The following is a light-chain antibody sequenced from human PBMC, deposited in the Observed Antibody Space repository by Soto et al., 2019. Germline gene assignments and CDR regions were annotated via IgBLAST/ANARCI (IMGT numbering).Light chain of an antibody. CDR2: DVY. CDR1: SSDVGGFNY. V-gene: IGLV2-14*01. Sequence: QSALTQPASVSGSPGQSITISCTGTSSDVGGFNYVSWYQQHPGKAPKLLIFDVYSRPSGISNRFSGSKSGNTASLTISGLQAEDEDDYYCSSYTTSSSYVFGAGTRSPS. CDR3: SSYTTSSSYV. J-gene: IGLJ1*01.